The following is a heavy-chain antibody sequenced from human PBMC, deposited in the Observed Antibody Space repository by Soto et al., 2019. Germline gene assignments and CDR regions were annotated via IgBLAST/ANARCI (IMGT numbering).Heavy chain of an antibody. CDR1: GFTFSSYW. V-gene: IGHV3-7*01. CDR2: INQDGSER. D-gene: IGHD6-6*01. J-gene: IGHJ4*02. Sequence: EVQLVESGGGLVQPGGSLRLSCAASGFTFSSYWMSWVRQAPGKGLEWVANINQDGSERYYVDSVKGRFTISRDNAKNSLYLQINSLRAEDTAVYYCARQYPSSSRHFDHWGQGTLVTVSS. CDR3: ARQYPSSSRHFDH.